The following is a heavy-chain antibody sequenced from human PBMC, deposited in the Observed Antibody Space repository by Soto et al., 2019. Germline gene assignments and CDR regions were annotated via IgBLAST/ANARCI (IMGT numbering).Heavy chain of an antibody. CDR3: TTEVTGTDYYYYYMDV. V-gene: IGHV3-21*01. CDR2: ISNGSSYI. CDR1: GFTFSSYN. J-gene: IGHJ6*03. D-gene: IGHD1-20*01. Sequence: EVQLVESGGGLVKPGGSLRLSCAASGFTFSSYNMNWVRQAPGKGLEWVSSISNGSSYISYADSVKGRFTISRDNAKNSLYLQMNSLRAEDTAVYYCTTEVTGTDYYYYYMDVWGKGTTVTVSS.